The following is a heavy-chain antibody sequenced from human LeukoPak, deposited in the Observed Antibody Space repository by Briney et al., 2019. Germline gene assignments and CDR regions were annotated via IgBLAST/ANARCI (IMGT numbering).Heavy chain of an antibody. D-gene: IGHD2-15*01. Sequence: SETLSLTCTVSGGSISTYYWSWIRQPPGKGLEWIGYIYYSGGTNYNPSLKSRLTISVDTSKNQFSLRLSSVTAADAAIHYCARSPTGGSPFFDYWGQGTLVTVSS. CDR1: GGSISTYY. CDR3: ARSPTGGSPFFDY. V-gene: IGHV4-59*01. CDR2: IYYSGGT. J-gene: IGHJ4*02.